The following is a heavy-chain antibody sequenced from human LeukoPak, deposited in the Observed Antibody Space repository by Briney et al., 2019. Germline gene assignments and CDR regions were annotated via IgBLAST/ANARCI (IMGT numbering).Heavy chain of an antibody. V-gene: IGHV4-61*02. D-gene: IGHD3-10*01. CDR3: AITGQIGVFDF. CDR1: GGSISSSSYY. CDR2: IYTSGST. Sequence: SETLSLTCTVSGGSISSSSYYWSWIRQPAGKGLEWIGRIYTSGSTNYNPSLKSRVTMSVDTSKNQFSLRLTSVTAADTAVYYCAITGQIGVFDFWGQGTLVTVSS. J-gene: IGHJ4*02.